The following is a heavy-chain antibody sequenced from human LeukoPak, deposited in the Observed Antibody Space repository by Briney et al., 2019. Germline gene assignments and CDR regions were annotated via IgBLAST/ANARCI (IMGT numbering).Heavy chain of an antibody. J-gene: IGHJ4*02. D-gene: IGHD5-18*01. CDR2: IWYDGSNK. CDR3: ARDKRGYSYGLFDY. Sequence: PGGSLRLSCAASGFTFSSYGMHWVRQAPGKGLEWVAVIWYDGSNKYYADSVKGRFTISRDNSKNTLYLQMNSLRAEDMAVCYCARDKRGYSYGLFDYWGQGTLVTVSS. CDR1: GFTFSSYG. V-gene: IGHV3-33*01.